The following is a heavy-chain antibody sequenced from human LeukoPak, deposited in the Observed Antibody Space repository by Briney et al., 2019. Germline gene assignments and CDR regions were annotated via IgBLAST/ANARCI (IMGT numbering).Heavy chain of an antibody. CDR1: GGSISSGGSS. D-gene: IGHD2-2*01. Sequence: SQTLSLTCAVSGGSISSGGSSWSRIRQPPGKGLEGIAFIYHSGGTHYNPSLKSRVAISVDTSKNQFSLKLSSVTAADTAVYYCASPRDPIVVVPAAHWYFDLWGRGTLVTVSS. J-gene: IGHJ2*01. V-gene: IGHV4-30-2*03. CDR2: IYHSGGT. CDR3: ASPRDPIVVVPAAHWYFDL.